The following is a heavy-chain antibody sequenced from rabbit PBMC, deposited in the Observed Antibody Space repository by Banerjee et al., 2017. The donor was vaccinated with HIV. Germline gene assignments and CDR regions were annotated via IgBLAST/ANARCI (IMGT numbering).Heavy chain of an antibody. CDR1: GFDLSSRYY. Sequence: QEQLVESGGGLVKPEGSLTLTCKASGFDLSSRYYMCWVRQAPGEGPEWIACIYNGDGSTYYASWAKGRFTLSKTSSTTVTLQMTSLTAADTAAYFCARHLTGSRDRYYFNLWGPGTLVTVS. CDR3: ARHLTGSRDRYYFNL. J-gene: IGHJ4*01. V-gene: IGHV1S45*01. D-gene: IGHD4-2*01. CDR2: IYNGDGST.